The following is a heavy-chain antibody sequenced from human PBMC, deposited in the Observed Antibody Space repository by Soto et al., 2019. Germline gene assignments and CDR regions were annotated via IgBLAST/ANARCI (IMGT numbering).Heavy chain of an antibody. CDR3: AHSVVAGLGYYFDY. V-gene: IGHV2-5*02. J-gene: IGHJ4*02. CDR1: GFSLSSTRVA. CDR2: IYWDDDK. Sequence: SGPTMVNPTQTLTLTCTFSGFSLSSTRVAVGWIRQPPGKALEWLALIYWDDDKRYSPFLKSRLTITKDTSKNQVVLTMTNMDPVDTATYYCAHSVVAGLGYYFDYWGQGTLVTVSS. D-gene: IGHD6-19*01.